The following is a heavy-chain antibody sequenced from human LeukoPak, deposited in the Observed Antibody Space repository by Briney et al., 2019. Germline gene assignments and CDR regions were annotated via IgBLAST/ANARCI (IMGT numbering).Heavy chain of an antibody. D-gene: IGHD6-19*01. CDR3: ARGPVAGKGEIDY. CDR1: GFTFSSYG. Sequence: GRSLRLSCAASGFTFSSYGMHWVRQAPGKGLEWVAVIWYDGSNKYYADSVKGRFTISRDNSKNTLYLQMNSLRAEDTAVYYRARGPVAGKGEIDYWGQGTLVTVSS. J-gene: IGHJ4*02. V-gene: IGHV3-33*01. CDR2: IWYDGSNK.